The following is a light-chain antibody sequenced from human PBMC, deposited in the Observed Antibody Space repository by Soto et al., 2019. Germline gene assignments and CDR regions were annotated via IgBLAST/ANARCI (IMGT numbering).Light chain of an antibody. CDR3: LQTSTFPRT. CDR1: QDIGNF. V-gene: IGKV1-12*01. Sequence: DIQMTQSPSSVSASVGDRFTISFRASQDIGNFLAWYQQTPGKAPRLLIHGASSLSREIPSRFSGGGTGTHFTLTISGLQPEDLATFFCLQTSTFPRTFGQGTKVDI. CDR2: GAS. J-gene: IGKJ1*01.